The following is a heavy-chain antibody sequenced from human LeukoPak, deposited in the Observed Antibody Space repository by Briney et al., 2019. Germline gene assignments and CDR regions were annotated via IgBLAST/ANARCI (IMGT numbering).Heavy chain of an antibody. Sequence: GGSLRLSCAASGFTFSSYAMHWVRQAPGKGLEWVAVISYDGSNKYYADSVKGRFTISRDNSKNTLYLQMNSLRAEDTAVYYCARARASGRSGFDYWGQGTLVTVSS. CDR2: ISYDGSNK. J-gene: IGHJ4*02. CDR1: GFTFSSYA. D-gene: IGHD2-15*01. CDR3: ARARASGRSGFDY. V-gene: IGHV3-30*04.